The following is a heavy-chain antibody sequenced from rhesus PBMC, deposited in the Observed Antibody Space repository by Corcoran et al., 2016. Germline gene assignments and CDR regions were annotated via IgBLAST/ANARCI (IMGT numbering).Heavy chain of an antibody. Sequence: QVQLQASGPGLVKPSETLSLSCAVSGGSISSDYWHWIRQPPGKGLAGGGSLSAPSGSTRYHPSLTSRVTISADTSKNQFARKRRSVTVADTAVYFWARAPSDHPHSNYDRFDVWGPGVLVTVSS. CDR3: ARAPSDHPHSNYDRFDV. D-gene: IGHD4-23*01. CDR2: LSAPSGST. V-gene: IGHV4-147*01. CDR1: GGSISSDY. J-gene: IGHJ5-1*01.